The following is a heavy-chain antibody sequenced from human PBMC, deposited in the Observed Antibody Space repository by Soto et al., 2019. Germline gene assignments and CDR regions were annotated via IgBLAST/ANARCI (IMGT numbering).Heavy chain of an antibody. J-gene: IGHJ5*02. Sequence: GASVKVSCKASGYTLTAYYLHWVLQAPGQGLEWMGWINPNSGCTNYAQKFQGRVTMTRDTSISTSYMELSRLRSDDTAVYYCARAPKVYGSSLATWGQGTLVTVSS. D-gene: IGHD6-6*01. CDR1: GYTLTAYY. V-gene: IGHV1-2*02. CDR3: ARAPKVYGSSLAT. CDR2: INPNSGCT.